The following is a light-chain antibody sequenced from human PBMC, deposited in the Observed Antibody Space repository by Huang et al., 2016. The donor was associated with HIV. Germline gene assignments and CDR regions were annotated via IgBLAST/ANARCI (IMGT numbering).Light chain of an antibody. V-gene: IGKV1-9*01. CDR3: QQLHSYPLT. CDR2: ATS. J-gene: IGKJ4*01. Sequence: IQLTQSPSSLSASIGDRVTITCRASQDIGTYLAWYEQKPGKAPKLLIYATSTLQSGVPSSFSGSGSGTKFTLTINNVQPENFATYYCQQLHSYPLTFGGGARVEIK. CDR1: QDIGTY.